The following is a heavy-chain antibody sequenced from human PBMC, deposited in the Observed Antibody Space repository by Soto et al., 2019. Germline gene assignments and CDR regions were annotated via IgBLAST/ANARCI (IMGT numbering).Heavy chain of an antibody. Sequence: QVQLQESGPGLVKPSGTLSLTCAVSGDSISSTNWWNWVRQPPGKGLEWIGEIHHSGSTNYNPSLKSRITISVDKSKNQVSLSLSSVTAADTAVYYCARVRQFCSRSSCYFDPWGQGTLVTVSS. J-gene: IGHJ5*02. CDR2: IHHSGST. D-gene: IGHD2-15*01. CDR1: GDSISSTNW. CDR3: ARVRQFCSRSSCYFDP. V-gene: IGHV4-4*02.